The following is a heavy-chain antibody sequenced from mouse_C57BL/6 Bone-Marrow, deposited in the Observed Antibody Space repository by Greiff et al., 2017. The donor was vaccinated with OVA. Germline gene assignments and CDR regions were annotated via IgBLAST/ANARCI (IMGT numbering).Heavy chain of an antibody. CDR3: ARGSSYHWYFDV. Sequence: EVQVVESGGGLVKPGGSLKLSCAASGFTFSSYAMSWVRQTPEKRLEWVATISDGGSYTYYPDNVKGRFTISRDNAKNNLYLQMSHLKSEDTAMYYCARGSSYHWYFDVWGTGTTVTVSS. V-gene: IGHV5-4*01. CDR2: ISDGGSYT. J-gene: IGHJ1*03. D-gene: IGHD1-1*01. CDR1: GFTFSSYA.